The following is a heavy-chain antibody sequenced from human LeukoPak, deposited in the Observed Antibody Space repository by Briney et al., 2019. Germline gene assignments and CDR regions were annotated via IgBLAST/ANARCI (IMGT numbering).Heavy chain of an antibody. V-gene: IGHV3-11*04. CDR2: ISSSGSTI. Sequence: GGSLRLSCAASGLTFSDYYMSWISHAPGKGLEWVSYISSSGSTIFYTDSVKGRFTISRHDDKHSLYLPMNSLIPADTGVYSCARDVTMVRGDDNWGQGALGTVSS. CDR3: ARDVTMVRGDDN. D-gene: IGHD3-10*01. J-gene: IGHJ4*02. CDR1: GLTFSDYY.